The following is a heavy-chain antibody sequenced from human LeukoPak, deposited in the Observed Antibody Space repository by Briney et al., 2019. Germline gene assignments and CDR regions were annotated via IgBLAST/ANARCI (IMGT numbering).Heavy chain of an antibody. D-gene: IGHD5-18*01. CDR1: GFTFSTTW. J-gene: IGHJ4*02. Sequence: PGGSLRLSCAASGFTFSTTWMHWVRQAPGKGLVWVSHINSDGSSTTYTDSVKGRFTISRDNAKNTVYLQMSSLRVEDTAVYYCAKDLYNGYLAQWGQGTLVTVSS. V-gene: IGHV3-74*03. CDR3: AKDLYNGYLAQ. CDR2: INSDGSST.